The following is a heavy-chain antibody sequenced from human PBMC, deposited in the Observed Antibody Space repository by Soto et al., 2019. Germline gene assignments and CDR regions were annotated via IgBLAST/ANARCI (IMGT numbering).Heavy chain of an antibody. Sequence: GGSLRLSCEASGITFSSYWMHWVRQAPGKGLVWVSRINDDGSGTSYGDSVKGRFTISRDNAKNTVYLQMNSLSAEDTAVYYCATLQMTGPFDYWGQGTLVTVSS. CDR3: ATLQMTGPFDY. CDR2: INDDGSGT. CDR1: GITFSSYW. J-gene: IGHJ4*02. V-gene: IGHV3-74*01.